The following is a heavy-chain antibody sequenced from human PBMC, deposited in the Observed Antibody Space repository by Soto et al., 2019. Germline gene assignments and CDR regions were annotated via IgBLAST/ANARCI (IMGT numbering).Heavy chain of an antibody. V-gene: IGHV3-15*07. CDR1: GFTSGTAW. D-gene: IGHD6-13*01. J-gene: IGHJ6*02. Sequence: GGPLSFSCAASGFTSGTAWMNWVRQAPGKGREGAGRIKSKTDGGTTDYAAPVKGRFTISRDDSKNTLYLQMNSLKTEDTAVYYCTTGVPAAGRYYYYYGMDVWGQGTTVTVSS. CDR3: TTGVPAAGRYYYYYGMDV. CDR2: IKSKTDGGTT.